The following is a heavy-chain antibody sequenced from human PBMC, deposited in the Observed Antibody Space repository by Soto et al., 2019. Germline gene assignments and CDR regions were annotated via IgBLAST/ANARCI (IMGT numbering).Heavy chain of an antibody. J-gene: IGHJ4*02. CDR1: GGSVTSGGHS. V-gene: IGHV4-30-2*06. CDR3: ARGDTRLGELSHDY. D-gene: IGHD3-16*02. Sequence: SSETLSLTCVVSGGSVTSGGHSWSWIRQSPGKGLEWVGSIYQSEYAYYSPSLRSRVAISVDRSNNQVSLRIASVTAADTAIYYCARGDTRLGELSHDYWGQGTLVTVSS. CDR2: IYQSEYA.